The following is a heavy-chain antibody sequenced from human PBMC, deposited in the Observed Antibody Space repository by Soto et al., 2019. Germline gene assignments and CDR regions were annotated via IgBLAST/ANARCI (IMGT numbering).Heavy chain of an antibody. CDR1: EFTFSSYA. J-gene: IGHJ4*02. Sequence: PGGSLRLSCAASEFTFSSYAMSWVRQAPGKGLEWVSAISGSGGRTYYADSAKGRFTISRDNPRNTLHLQMNSLRVEDTAVYYCAKTLLSTSWYGLHDYVSQGTLVTVSS. CDR2: ISGSGGRT. D-gene: IGHD6-13*01. V-gene: IGHV3-23*01. CDR3: AKTLLSTSWYGLHDY.